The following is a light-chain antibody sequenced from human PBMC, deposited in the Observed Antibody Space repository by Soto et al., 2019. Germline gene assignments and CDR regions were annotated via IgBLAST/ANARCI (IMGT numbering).Light chain of an antibody. CDR1: SSDVGGYDF. J-gene: IGLJ1*01. CDR2: EVN. CDR3: SSYAGSNNYV. V-gene: IGLV2-8*01. Sequence: QSALTQPPSASGSPGQSVTISCTGTSSDVGGYDFVSWYQQHPGKAPKLMIYEVNKRPSGVPDRFSGSKSGNTASLTVSGRQAEDEADYYCSSYAGSNNYVFGTGTKLTVL.